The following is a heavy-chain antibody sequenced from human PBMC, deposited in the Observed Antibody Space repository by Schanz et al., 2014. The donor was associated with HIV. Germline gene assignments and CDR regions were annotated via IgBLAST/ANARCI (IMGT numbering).Heavy chain of an antibody. Sequence: QVQLVQSGGGVVQPGRSLIISCAASGLTFSSYGMHWVRQAPGKGLEWVAVISSDGRSQFYGDSVKGRFIVSRDNRDNMVFLQMNSLRSDDTAVYFCAKDGSSSGWVGGDYWGQGTQVTVSS. CDR2: ISSDGRSQ. CDR1: GLTFSSYG. V-gene: IGHV3-30*18. CDR3: AKDGSSSGWVGGDY. J-gene: IGHJ4*02. D-gene: IGHD6-19*01.